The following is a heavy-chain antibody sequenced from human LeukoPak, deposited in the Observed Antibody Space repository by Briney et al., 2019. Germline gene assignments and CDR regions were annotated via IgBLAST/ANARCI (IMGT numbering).Heavy chain of an antibody. CDR1: GFTFNIYE. CDR2: IDGSGNSM. CDR3: ARECLTCGGDSYDY. D-gene: IGHD2-21*01. J-gene: IGHJ4*02. Sequence: GGSLRLSCAASGFTFNIYEFNWVRQAPGKGLEWLSYIDGSGNSMYYADSVKGRFTISGDNAKSSLYLQMNSLRAEDTAVYYCARECLTCGGDSYDYWGQGALVTVSS. V-gene: IGHV3-48*03.